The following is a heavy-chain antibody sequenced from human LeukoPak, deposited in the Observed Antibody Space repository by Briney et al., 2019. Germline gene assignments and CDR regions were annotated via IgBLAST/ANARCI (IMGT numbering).Heavy chain of an antibody. Sequence: GRSLRLSCAASGLTFSSYGMHWVRQAPGKGLEWVSGINWNGGSTGYADSVKGRFTISRDNAKNSLYLQMNSLRAEDTALYYCARDYWDSSGYLDYWGQGTLVTVSS. CDR3: ARDYWDSSGYLDY. CDR1: GLTFSSYG. CDR2: INWNGGST. J-gene: IGHJ4*02. D-gene: IGHD3-22*01. V-gene: IGHV3-20*04.